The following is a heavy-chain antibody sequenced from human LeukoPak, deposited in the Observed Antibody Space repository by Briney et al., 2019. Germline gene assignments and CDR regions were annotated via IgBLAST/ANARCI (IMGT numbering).Heavy chain of an antibody. CDR1: GFTFSSYG. J-gene: IGHJ3*02. D-gene: IGHD3-9*01. CDR3: ARLDSFDAFGI. CDR2: IWYDGSNK. V-gene: IGHV3-33*01. Sequence: GGSLRLSCAASGFTFSSYGMHWVRQAPGKGLEWVAVIWYDGSNKYYADSVEGRFTISRDNSKNTLYLQMNSLRAEDTAVYYCARLDSFDAFGIWGQGTMVTVSS.